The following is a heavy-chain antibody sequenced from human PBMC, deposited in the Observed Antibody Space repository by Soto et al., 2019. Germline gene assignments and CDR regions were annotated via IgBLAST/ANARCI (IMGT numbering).Heavy chain of an antibody. CDR3: ARQASTIFGVVKDYYYYYGMDV. J-gene: IGHJ6*02. V-gene: IGHV5-51*01. D-gene: IGHD3-3*01. CDR2: IYPGDSDT. Sequence: PGESLKISCKGSAYSFTTYRIGWVRQMPGKGLEWMGIIYPGDSDTRYSPSFQGQVTISADKSISTAYLQWSSLKASDTAMYYCARQASTIFGVVKDYYYYYGMDVWGQGTTVTVSS. CDR1: AYSFTTYR.